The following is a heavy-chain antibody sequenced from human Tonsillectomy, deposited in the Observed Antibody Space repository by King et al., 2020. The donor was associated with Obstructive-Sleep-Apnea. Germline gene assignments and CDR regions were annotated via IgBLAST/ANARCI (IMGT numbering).Heavy chain of an antibody. D-gene: IGHD4-23*01. J-gene: IGHJ6*02. CDR1: GFTFSSYA. V-gene: IGHV3-30-3*01. Sequence: VQLVESGGGVVQPGRSLRLSCAASGFTFSSYAMHWVRQAPGKGLEWVAVISYDGSNKYYADSVKGRFTISRDNSKNTLYLQMYSLRAEDTAVYYCARDRPDTTVVTPNYYYYYYGMDVWGQGTTVTVSS. CDR3: ARDRPDTTVVTPNYYYYYYGMDV. CDR2: ISYDGSNK.